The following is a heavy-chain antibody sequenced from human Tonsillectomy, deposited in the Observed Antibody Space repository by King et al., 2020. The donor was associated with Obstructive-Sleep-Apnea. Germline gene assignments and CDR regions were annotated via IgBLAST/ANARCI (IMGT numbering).Heavy chain of an antibody. CDR3: AARDYYDSTQDY. Sequence: QLVESGPEVKKPGTSVKVSCKTSGFTFSTSAVQWVRQARGQRLEFMGWIDLGRGVTKYEQKFQERVTISSDMSTTTVYMELSSLRSDDTAMYYCAARDYYDSTQDYWGQGTLVTVSS. D-gene: IGHD3-22*01. CDR2: IDLGRGVT. J-gene: IGHJ4*02. CDR1: GFTFSTSA. V-gene: IGHV1-58*01.